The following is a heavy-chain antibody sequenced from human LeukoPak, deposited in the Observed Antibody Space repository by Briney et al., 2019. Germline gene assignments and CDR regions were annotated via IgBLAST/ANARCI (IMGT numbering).Heavy chain of an antibody. CDR3: AKDAGYSYGRTRGY. J-gene: IGHJ4*02. D-gene: IGHD5-18*01. Sequence: GGSLRLSCAASGFTFSDYYMSWIRQAPGKGLEWVSYISSSGSTIYYADSVKGRFTISRDNSKNTLYLQMNSLRAEDTAVYYCAKDAGYSYGRTRGYWGQGTLVPVSS. CDR1: GFTFSDYY. CDR2: ISSSGSTI. V-gene: IGHV3-11*01.